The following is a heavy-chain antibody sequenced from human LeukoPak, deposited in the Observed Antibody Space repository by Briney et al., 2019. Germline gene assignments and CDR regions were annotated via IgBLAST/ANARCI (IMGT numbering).Heavy chain of an antibody. V-gene: IGHV4-31*03. Sequence: PSETLSLTCTVSGGSISSGGYYWSWIRQHPGKGLEWIGYIYYSGSTYYNPSLKSRVTISVDTSKNQFSLKLSSVTAADTAVYYCARGDSSGYYRYWYFDLCGRGTLVTVSS. CDR2: IYYSGST. J-gene: IGHJ2*01. CDR1: GGSISSGGYY. D-gene: IGHD3-22*01. CDR3: ARGDSSGYYRYWYFDL.